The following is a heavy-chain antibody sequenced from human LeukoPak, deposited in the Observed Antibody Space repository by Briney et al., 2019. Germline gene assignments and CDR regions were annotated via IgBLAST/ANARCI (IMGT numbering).Heavy chain of an antibody. CDR1: GCSISSGYY. V-gene: IGHV4-38-2*01. Sequence: SETLSLTCSVSGCSISSGYYWGWIRQPPGKGLEWIGSIYHSGSTYYNPSLKSRVTISVDTSRNQFSLKLSSVTAADTAVYYCARKVGATQFDYWGQGTLVTVSS. CDR2: IYHSGST. CDR3: ARKVGATQFDY. J-gene: IGHJ4*02. D-gene: IGHD1-26*01.